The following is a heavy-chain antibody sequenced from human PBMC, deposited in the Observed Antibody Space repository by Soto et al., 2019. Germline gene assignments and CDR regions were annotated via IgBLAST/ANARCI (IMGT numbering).Heavy chain of an antibody. D-gene: IGHD2-15*01. V-gene: IGHV1-3*01. J-gene: IGHJ4*02. CDR1: GYTFTSYA. CDR2: INAGNGNT. CDR3: ARGPGGPDGPGDY. Sequence: QVQLVQSGAEVKKPGASVKVSCKASGYTFTSYAMLWVRQAPGQRLEWMGWINAGNGNTKYSQKFQGRVTITRDTSASTAYMELSSLRSEDTDVYYCARGPGGPDGPGDYWGQGTLVTVSS.